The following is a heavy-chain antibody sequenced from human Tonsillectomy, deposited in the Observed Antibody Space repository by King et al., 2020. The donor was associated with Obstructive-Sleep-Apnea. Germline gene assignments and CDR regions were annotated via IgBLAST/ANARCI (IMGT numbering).Heavy chain of an antibody. CDR3: ARVYFGDYSRPLDY. CDR1: GFTFPNYW. CDR2: IKKDGSET. V-gene: IGHV3-7*01. D-gene: IGHD4-17*01. Sequence: VQLVESGGGLVQPGGSLRLSCAASGFTFPNYWMTWVRQAPGKGLEWVANIKKDGSETDYVDSVKGRFTISRDNARNSLYLQMNSQRVEDTAVYYCARVYFGDYSRPLDYWGQGTLVTVSS. J-gene: IGHJ4*02.